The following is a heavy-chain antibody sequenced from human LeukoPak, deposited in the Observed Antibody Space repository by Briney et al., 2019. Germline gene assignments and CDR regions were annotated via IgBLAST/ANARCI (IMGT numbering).Heavy chain of an antibody. J-gene: IGHJ4*02. CDR2: IYYSGST. D-gene: IGHD3-10*01. V-gene: IGHV4-59*08. CDR1: GGSISSYY. Sequence: SETLSLICTVSGGSISSYYWSWIRQPPGKGLEWIGYIYYSGSTSYNPSLKSRVTISVDTSKNQFSLKLSSVTAADTAVYYCARYTMVRGVIRGTYFDYWGQGTLVTVSS. CDR3: ARYTMVRGVIRGTYFDY.